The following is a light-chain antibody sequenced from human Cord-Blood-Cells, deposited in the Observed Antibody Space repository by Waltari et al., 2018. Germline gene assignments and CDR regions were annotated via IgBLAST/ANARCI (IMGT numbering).Light chain of an antibody. CDR2: DAS. J-gene: IGKJ1*01. Sequence: EIVLTQSPATLSLSPGERATLSCRASQSVSSYLAWYQQKPGQAPRLLIYDASNRATGIPARFRGSGSGTDFTLTISSLEPEDFAVYYCQQRWLFGQAAKIEI. CDR3: QQRWL. CDR1: QSVSSY. V-gene: IGKV3-11*01.